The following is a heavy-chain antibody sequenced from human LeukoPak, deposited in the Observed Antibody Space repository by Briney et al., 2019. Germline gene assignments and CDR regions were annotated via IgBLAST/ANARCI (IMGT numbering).Heavy chain of an antibody. V-gene: IGHV5-10-1*01. Sequence: GESLRISCKGSGYSFTSYWISWVRQMPGKGLEWMGRIDPSDSYTNYSPSFQGHVTISADKSISTAYLRWSSLKASDTAMYYCASGVVCSGGSCPSFDYWGQGTLVTVSS. CDR1: GYSFTSYW. D-gene: IGHD2-15*01. CDR3: ASGVVCSGGSCPSFDY. J-gene: IGHJ4*02. CDR2: IDPSDSYT.